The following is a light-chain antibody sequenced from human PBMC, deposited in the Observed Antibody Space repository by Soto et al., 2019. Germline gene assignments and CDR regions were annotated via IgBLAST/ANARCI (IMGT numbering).Light chain of an antibody. V-gene: IGKV1-5*03. CDR2: RSS. J-gene: IGKJ1*01. CDR3: QQYYIYAT. CDR1: QTLSNY. Sequence: DIQMTQSPSTLSASVGDRVTITCRDSQTLSNYLTWYQQRPGKAPKLLIYRSSILQNGVPSRFSGSGSGTEFTLTISSLQPDDFATYYCQQYYIYATFGPGTRVEI.